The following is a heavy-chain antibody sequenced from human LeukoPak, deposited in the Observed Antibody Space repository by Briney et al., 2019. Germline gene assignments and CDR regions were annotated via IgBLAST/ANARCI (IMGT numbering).Heavy chain of an antibody. CDR2: IKSKTDGGTT. J-gene: IGHJ4*02. Sequence: GGSLRLSCAASGFTFSNAWMSWVRQAPGKGLEWVGRIKSKTDGGTTDYAAPVKGRFTISRDDSKNTLYLQMNSLKTEDTAVYYCTTEPAAAFSSFGEPGPRFDYWGQGTLVTVSS. CDR1: GFTFSNAW. D-gene: IGHD3-10*01. V-gene: IGHV3-15*01. CDR3: TTEPAAAFSSFGEPGPRFDY.